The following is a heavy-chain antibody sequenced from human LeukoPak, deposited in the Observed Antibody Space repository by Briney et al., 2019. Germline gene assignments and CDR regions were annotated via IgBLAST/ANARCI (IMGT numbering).Heavy chain of an antibody. J-gene: IGHJ4*02. V-gene: IGHV3-13*01. Sequence: PGGSLRLSCTASGFTFSINDMHWVRQATGKGLEWVSGVGTVGDKYYADSVKGRFIISREDAKNSVYLQMNSLRAGDTAVHYCARGGKTAMADYWGQGTLVTVSS. D-gene: IGHD5-18*01. CDR3: ARGGKTAMADY. CDR2: VGTVGDK. CDR1: GFTFSIND.